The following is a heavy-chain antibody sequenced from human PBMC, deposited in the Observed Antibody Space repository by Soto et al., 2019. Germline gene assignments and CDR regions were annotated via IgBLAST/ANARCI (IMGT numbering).Heavy chain of an antibody. CDR3: AHRILRTVFGLVTTTAIYFDF. V-gene: IGHV2-5*02. CDR1: GFSLTTSGVG. CDR2: IYWDDDK. D-gene: IGHD3-3*01. J-gene: IGHJ4*02. Sequence: QITLNESGPPVVKSAETLTLTCTFSGFSLTTSGVGVGWIRQSPGKAPEWLALIYWDDDKRYSASLKSRLTITKDTSKNQVVLTMASVDPADTATYYCAHRILRTVFGLVTTTAIYFDFWGQGTPVVVSS.